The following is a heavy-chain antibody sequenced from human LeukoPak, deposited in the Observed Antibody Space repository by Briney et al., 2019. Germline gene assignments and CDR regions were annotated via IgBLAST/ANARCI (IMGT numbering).Heavy chain of an antibody. CDR1: GYTFTSYG. CDR3: ARGFNYDILTGPFDP. Sequence: GASVKVSCKASGYTFTSYGISWVRQAPGQGLEWMGWISAYNGNTNYAQKLQGRVTMTTDTSTSTAYMELRSLRSDDTAVYYCARGFNYDILTGPFDPWGQGTLVTVSS. D-gene: IGHD3-9*01. V-gene: IGHV1-18*01. CDR2: ISAYNGNT. J-gene: IGHJ5*02.